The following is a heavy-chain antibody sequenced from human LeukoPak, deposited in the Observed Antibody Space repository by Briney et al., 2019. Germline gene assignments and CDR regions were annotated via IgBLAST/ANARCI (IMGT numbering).Heavy chain of an antibody. CDR2: ISGSGGST. D-gene: IGHD2-15*01. Sequence: GGSLRVSCAASGFTFSSYAMSWVRQAPGKGLEWVSAISGSGGSTYYADSVKGRFTISRDNSKNTLYLQMNSLRADDTAVYYCAKQACSGGSCYFDYWGQGTLVAVSS. CDR3: AKQACSGGSCYFDY. CDR1: GFTFSSYA. V-gene: IGHV3-23*01. J-gene: IGHJ4*02.